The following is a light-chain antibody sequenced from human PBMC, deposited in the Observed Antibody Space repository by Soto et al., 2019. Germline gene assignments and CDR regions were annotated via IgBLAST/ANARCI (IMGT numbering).Light chain of an antibody. J-gene: IGKJ4*01. CDR2: GAS. V-gene: IGKV3-15*01. CDR3: QHYNYWPPVST. Sequence: EIVMTQSPATLSVSPGERATLSCRASQSVSSNLAWYKQKPGQAPRLLIYGASTRATSIPARFSGSGSGTEFTLSISSLQSEDVAVYYCQHYNYWPPVSTFGGGTKVEIK. CDR1: QSVSSN.